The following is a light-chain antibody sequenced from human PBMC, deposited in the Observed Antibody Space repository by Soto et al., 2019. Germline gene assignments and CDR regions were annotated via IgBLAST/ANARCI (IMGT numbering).Light chain of an antibody. CDR3: QQYNYWWA. J-gene: IGKJ1*01. CDR1: QNIRNS. V-gene: IGKV3-15*01. Sequence: EIVMTQSPAILSVSPGERATLSCRASQNIRNSLAWYQQKPGQAPRLLIYSASTRATGAPARFSGSGSGTEFALTISSLQSEDFGIYYCQQYNYWWAFGQGTKVEIK. CDR2: SAS.